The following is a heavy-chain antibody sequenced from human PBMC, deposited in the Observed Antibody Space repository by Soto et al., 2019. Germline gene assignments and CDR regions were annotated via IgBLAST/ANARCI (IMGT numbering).Heavy chain of an antibody. V-gene: IGHV2-26*01. CDR2: IFSNDEK. D-gene: IGHD2-15*01. J-gene: IGHJ2*01. CDR1: GFSLSNARMG. Sequence: QVTLKESGPVLVKPTETLTLTCTVSGFSLSNARMGVSWIRQPPGKALEWLAHIFSNDEKSYSTSLKGRLTISKYISKSQVVLTMTNMDPVETATYYCARLPLGYCSGGSCYRYFDLWGRGTLVTVSS. CDR3: ARLPLGYCSGGSCYRYFDL.